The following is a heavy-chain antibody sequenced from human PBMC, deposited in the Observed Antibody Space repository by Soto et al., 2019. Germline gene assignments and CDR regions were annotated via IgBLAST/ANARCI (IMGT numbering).Heavy chain of an antibody. CDR1: GDTLSGHW. V-gene: IGHV3-74*01. CDR2: LNSDGTTT. J-gene: IGHJ5*02. Sequence: EVQLVESGGGLAQPGGSLRLSCLTSGDTLSGHWMHWVRQSPGKGLVWVAGLNSDGTTTIYADSVKGRFTISRDNGKNTVYLQMDSLRVEDTAVYYGTGRFYYSSWGQGILVTFSS. D-gene: IGHD3-10*01. CDR3: TGRFYYSS.